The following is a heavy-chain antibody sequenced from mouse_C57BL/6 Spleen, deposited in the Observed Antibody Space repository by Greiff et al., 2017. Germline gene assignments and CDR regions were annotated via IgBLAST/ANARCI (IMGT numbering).Heavy chain of an antibody. CDR1: GYTFTSYW. J-gene: IGHJ1*03. CDR3: ARVGNLGYFDV. D-gene: IGHD2-1*01. CDR2: IYPSDSET. Sequence: VQLQQPGAELVRPGSSVKLSCKASGYTFTSYWMDWVKQRPGQGLEWIGNIYPSDSETHYNQKFKDKATLTVDKSSSTAYMQLSSLTSEDSAVYYCARVGNLGYFDVWGTGTTVTVSS. V-gene: IGHV1-61*01.